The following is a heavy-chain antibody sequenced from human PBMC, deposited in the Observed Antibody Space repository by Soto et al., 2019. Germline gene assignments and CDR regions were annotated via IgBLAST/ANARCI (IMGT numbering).Heavy chain of an antibody. CDR2: ISYDGSNK. Sequence: GGSLRLSCAASGFTFSSYAMHWVRQGTGKGLEWVAVISYDGSNKYYADSVKGRFTISRDNSKNTLYLQMNSLRAEDTAVYYCAKDQGMVYAISGLGYFDYWGQGTLVTVSS. J-gene: IGHJ4*02. V-gene: IGHV3-30*18. CDR1: GFTFSSYA. D-gene: IGHD2-8*01. CDR3: AKDQGMVYAISGLGYFDY.